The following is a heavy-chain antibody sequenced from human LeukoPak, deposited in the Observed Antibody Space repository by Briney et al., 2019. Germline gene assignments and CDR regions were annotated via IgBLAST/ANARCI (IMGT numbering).Heavy chain of an antibody. D-gene: IGHD3-10*01. CDR2: IKSKTDGGTT. J-gene: IGHJ4*02. CDR3: TTSTMVRGVIEGAPDY. V-gene: IGHV3-15*01. Sequence: GGSLRLFCAASGFTFSNAWMSWVRQAPGKGLEWVGRIKSKTDGGTTDYAAPVKGRFTISRDDSKNTLYLQMNSLKTEDTAVYYCTTSTMVRGVIEGAPDYWGQGTLVTVSS. CDR1: GFTFSNAW.